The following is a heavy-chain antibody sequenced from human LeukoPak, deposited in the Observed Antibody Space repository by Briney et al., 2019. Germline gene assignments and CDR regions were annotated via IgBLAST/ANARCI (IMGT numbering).Heavy chain of an antibody. CDR2: IYHSGST. D-gene: IGHD2-15*01. Sequence: SETLSLTCTVSGASMSSSSYYWGWIRQPPGKGLEWIGSIYHSGSTYYNPSLKSRVTISVDTSKNQFSLKLSSVTAADTAVYYCARVRGRLSWFDPWGQGTLVTVSS. CDR1: GASMSSSSYY. J-gene: IGHJ5*02. CDR3: ARVRGRLSWFDP. V-gene: IGHV4-39*07.